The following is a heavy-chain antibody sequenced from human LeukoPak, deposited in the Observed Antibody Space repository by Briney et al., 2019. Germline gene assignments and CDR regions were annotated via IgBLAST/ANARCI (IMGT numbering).Heavy chain of an antibody. D-gene: IGHD5-12*01. J-gene: IGHJ4*02. Sequence: GGSLRLSCAASGFTFSSYDMTWVRQAPGKGLEWVSGISGSGGTTYSADSVEGRFTTSRDNSKNTVYLQMNSLRADDTAVYYCARGGYNYFDNWGQGTLVTVSS. V-gene: IGHV3-23*01. CDR3: ARGGYNYFDN. CDR2: ISGSGGTT. CDR1: GFTFSSYD.